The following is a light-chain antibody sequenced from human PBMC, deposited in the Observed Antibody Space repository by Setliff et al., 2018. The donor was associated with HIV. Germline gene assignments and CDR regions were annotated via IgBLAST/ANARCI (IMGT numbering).Light chain of an antibody. V-gene: IGLV1-44*01. CDR1: SANIGSNT. J-gene: IGLJ1*01. CDR2: TNN. CDR3: SSYAGSNNV. Sequence: QSVLAQPPSASGTPGQRVTISCSGSSANIGSNTVNWYQQLPGTAPKLLIYTNNQRPSGVPDRFSGSKSGNTASLTVPGLQAEDEADYYCSSYAGSNNVFGTGTKVTVL.